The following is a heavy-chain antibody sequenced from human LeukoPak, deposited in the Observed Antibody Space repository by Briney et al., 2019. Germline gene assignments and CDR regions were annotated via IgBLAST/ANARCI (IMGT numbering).Heavy chain of an antibody. CDR3: VRDQGAAGDY. Sequence: GGSLRLSCAASGFIFSRYWMTWVRHAPGKGLEWVANIDQDGSDKLYVVSVKGRFTISRDNAKNSLYLQLNSLRAEDTAMYYCVRDQGAAGDYWGQGTLVFVSS. J-gene: IGHJ4*02. V-gene: IGHV3-7*01. CDR2: IDQDGSDK. D-gene: IGHD6-13*01. CDR1: GFIFSRYW.